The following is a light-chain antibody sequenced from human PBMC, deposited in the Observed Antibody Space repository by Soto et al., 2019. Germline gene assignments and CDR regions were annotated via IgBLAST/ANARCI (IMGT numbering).Light chain of an antibody. J-gene: IGLJ2*01. CDR3: AAWDDSLKGLV. V-gene: IGLV1-44*01. CDR2: SNN. CDR1: SSNIGSNT. Sequence: QAVVTQPPSASGTPGQRVTISCSGSSSNIGSNTVNWYQQLPGTAPKLLIYSNNQRPSGVPDRFSGSKSGTSASLAISGLQSEDEADYYCAAWDDSLKGLVFGGGTKVTVL.